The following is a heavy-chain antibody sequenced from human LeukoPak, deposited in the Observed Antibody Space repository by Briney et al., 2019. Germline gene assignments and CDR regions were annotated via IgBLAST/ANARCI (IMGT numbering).Heavy chain of an antibody. CDR1: RFTFSTYW. D-gene: IGHD1-26*01. CDR2: IKQDGSEK. CDR3: ARDLLAGGVDY. V-gene: IGHV3-7*04. J-gene: IGHJ4*02. Sequence: GGTLSLSCAASRFTFSTYWMSWIRQAPGKGLEWVANIKQDGSEKYYVDSVKGRFTISRDNAKNSLYLQMNSLRGEDTAVYYCARDLLAGGVDYWGQGTLVTVSS.